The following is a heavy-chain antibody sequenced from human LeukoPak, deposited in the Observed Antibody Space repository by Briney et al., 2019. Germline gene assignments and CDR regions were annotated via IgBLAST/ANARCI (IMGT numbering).Heavy chain of an antibody. Sequence: GGSLRLSCAASGFTFSSYSMNWVRQAPGKGLEWVSVIYSGGSTYYADSVKGRFTISRDNSKNTLYLQMNSLRAEDTAVYYCARDNGHSSGYYYFDYWGQGTLVTVPS. J-gene: IGHJ4*02. CDR3: ARDNGHSSGYYYFDY. CDR1: GFTFSSYS. D-gene: IGHD3-22*01. CDR2: IYSGGST. V-gene: IGHV3-66*01.